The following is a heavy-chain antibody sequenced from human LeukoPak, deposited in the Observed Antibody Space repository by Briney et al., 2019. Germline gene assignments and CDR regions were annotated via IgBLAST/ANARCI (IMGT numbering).Heavy chain of an antibody. D-gene: IGHD3-10*01. J-gene: IGHJ6*02. Sequence: GGSLRLSCAASGFTFSSYAMHWVRQAPGKGLEWVAVISYDGSNKYYADSVKGRFTISRDNSKNTLYLQMNSLRAEDTAVYYCAGSEPSGSYSYGMNVWGQGTTVTVSS. CDR1: GFTFSSYA. CDR3: AGSEPSGSYSYGMNV. V-gene: IGHV3-30-3*01. CDR2: ISYDGSNK.